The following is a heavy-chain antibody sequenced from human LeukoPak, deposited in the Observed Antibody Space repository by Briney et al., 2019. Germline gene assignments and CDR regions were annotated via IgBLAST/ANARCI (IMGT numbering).Heavy chain of an antibody. D-gene: IGHD5-12*01. V-gene: IGHV1-8*01. CDR3: ARRGYSGYDYLPSDY. CDR1: GYTFTSYD. J-gene: IGHJ4*02. CDR2: MNPNSGNT. Sequence: GASVKVSCKASGYTFTSYDTNWVRQATGQGLEWMGWMNPNSGNTGYAQKFQGRVTMTRNTSISTAYMELSSLRSEDTAVYYCARRGYSGYDYLPSDYWGQGTLVTVSS.